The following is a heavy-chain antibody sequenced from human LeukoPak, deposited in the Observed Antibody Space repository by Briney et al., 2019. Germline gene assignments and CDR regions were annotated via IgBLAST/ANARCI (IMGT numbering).Heavy chain of an antibody. Sequence: PGGSLRLSCAASGFTFSSYAMSWVRQAPGKGLEWVSGISGSGGNTYYADSVKGRFTISRDNSKNTLCLQMNSLRAEDTAVYYCAKASKCSGGSCYLYLFFDYWGQGTLVTVSS. CDR3: AKASKCSGGSCYLYLFFDY. CDR1: GFTFSSYA. D-gene: IGHD2-15*01. CDR2: ISGSGGNT. V-gene: IGHV3-23*01. J-gene: IGHJ4*02.